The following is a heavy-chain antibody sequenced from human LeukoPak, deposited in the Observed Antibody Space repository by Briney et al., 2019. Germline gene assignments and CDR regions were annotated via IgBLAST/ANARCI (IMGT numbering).Heavy chain of an antibody. CDR1: GFTFSSYW. CDR2: INTDGSST. Sequence: PGGSLRLSCAASGFTFSSYWMHWVRQAPGKGLVWVSRINTDGSSTSYADSVKGRFTISRDNAKNTLYLQMNSLRAEDTAVYYCAKPIVGATTKGWYYFDYWGQGTLVTVSS. V-gene: IGHV3-74*01. J-gene: IGHJ4*02. D-gene: IGHD1-26*01. CDR3: AKPIVGATTKGWYYFDY.